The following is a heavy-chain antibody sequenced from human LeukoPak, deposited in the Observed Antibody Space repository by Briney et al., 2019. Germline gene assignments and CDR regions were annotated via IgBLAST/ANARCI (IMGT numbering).Heavy chain of an antibody. Sequence: PGGSLRLSCAASGFTFSSYNMNWVRQAPGKGLEWVSAITASGSTTYYADSVKGRFTISRDNSKNTLFLQMNSLRAEDTAVYYCARDRNPSWPEFAFTIWGQGTMVTVSS. CDR2: ITASGSTT. D-gene: IGHD3-10*01. J-gene: IGHJ3*02. CDR1: GFTFSSYN. CDR3: ARDRNPSWPEFAFTI. V-gene: IGHV3-23*01.